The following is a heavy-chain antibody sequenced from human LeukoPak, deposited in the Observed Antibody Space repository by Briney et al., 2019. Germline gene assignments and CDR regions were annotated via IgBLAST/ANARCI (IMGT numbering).Heavy chain of an antibody. CDR3: AKEQLPYCTNGICYYRYDAFDI. CDR2: MSHDGSDK. D-gene: IGHD2-8*01. J-gene: IGHJ3*02. Sequence: GMSLRLSCGISGFRVFDYGVHWVRQAPGKGLEWVSMMSHDGSDKRYGDSVRGRFMVYRDTPKNTVYLQMDSLRAEDTAVYYCAKEQLPYCTNGICYYRYDAFDIWGQGTMVTVSS. CDR1: GFRVFDYG. V-gene: IGHV3-30*18.